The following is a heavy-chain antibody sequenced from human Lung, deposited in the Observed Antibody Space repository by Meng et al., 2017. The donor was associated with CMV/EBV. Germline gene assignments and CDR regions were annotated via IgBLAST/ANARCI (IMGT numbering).Heavy chain of an antibody. CDR3: ARDWGYYDSSGYFYEGVLDQ. Sequence: FSNVYMDWVRQAPGEGLQYVAVIDPNGGTTFYANSVKGRFTISRDNSKNTLFLQMGSLRAEDTATYYCARDWGYYDSSGYFYEGVLDQWGQGTLVTVSS. V-gene: IGHV3-64*01. CDR1: FSNVY. CDR2: IDPNGGTT. D-gene: IGHD3-22*01. J-gene: IGHJ4*02.